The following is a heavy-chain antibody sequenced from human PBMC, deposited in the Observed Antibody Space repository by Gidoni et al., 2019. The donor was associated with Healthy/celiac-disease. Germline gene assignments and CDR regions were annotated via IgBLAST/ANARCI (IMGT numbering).Heavy chain of an antibody. J-gene: IGHJ2*01. Sequence: QVQLVQSGAEVKKPGASVKVSCQASGDTFPGYYMHWVRQAPGQGLEWMGWINPNSGGTNYAQKFQGRVTMTRDTSISTAYMELSRLRSDDTAVYYCARDRPGMATIAWYFDLWGRGTLVTFSS. CDR1: GDTFPGYY. CDR2: INPNSGGT. D-gene: IGHD5-12*01. CDR3: ARDRPGMATIAWYFDL. V-gene: IGHV1-2*02.